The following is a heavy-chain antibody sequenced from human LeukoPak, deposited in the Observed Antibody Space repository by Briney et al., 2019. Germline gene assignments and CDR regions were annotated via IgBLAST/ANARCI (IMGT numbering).Heavy chain of an antibody. CDR1: GGSFSGYF. J-gene: IGHJ6*02. D-gene: IGHD5-12*01. CDR2: INHSGIT. CDR3: ARGYSGYYYYYGMDV. Sequence: SETLSLTCAVYGGSFSGYFWNWIRQPPGKGLEWIGEINHSGITTYNPSLKSRVTLLVDTPKNQFSLKLSSVTAADTAVYYCARGYSGYYYYYGMDVWGQGTTVTLSS. V-gene: IGHV4-34*01.